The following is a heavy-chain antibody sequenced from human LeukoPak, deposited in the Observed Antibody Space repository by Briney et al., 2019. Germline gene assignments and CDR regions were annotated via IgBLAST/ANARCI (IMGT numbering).Heavy chain of an antibody. V-gene: IGHV1-69*13. J-gene: IGHJ5*02. D-gene: IGHD2-2*01. CDR3: ARALLRYCSSTSCYWFDP. Sequence: SVKVSCKASGGTFSSYVISWVRKAPAQGLEWMGGIIPIFGTANYAQKFQGRVTITADESTSTAYMELSSLRSEDTAVYYCARALLRYCSSTSCYWFDPWGQGTLVTVSS. CDR1: GGTFSSYV. CDR2: IIPIFGTA.